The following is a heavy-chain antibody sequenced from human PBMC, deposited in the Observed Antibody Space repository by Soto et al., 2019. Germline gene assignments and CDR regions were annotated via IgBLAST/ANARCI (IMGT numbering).Heavy chain of an antibody. V-gene: IGHV4-61*01. Sequence: SETQSLTCTVSGGYIGSGSYYWTWMRQPPGQGLEYIGAIYYSGSTYYNPSLKSRVTISIDTSQKQFSLKLSSVTAADTAVYYCVRLGATTRSFDPWGQGILVTVSS. CDR1: GGYIGSGSYY. J-gene: IGHJ5*02. D-gene: IGHD1-26*01. CDR2: IYYSGST. CDR3: VRLGATTRSFDP.